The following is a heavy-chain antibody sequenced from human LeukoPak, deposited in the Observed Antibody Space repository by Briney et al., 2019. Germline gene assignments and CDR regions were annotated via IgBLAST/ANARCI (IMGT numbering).Heavy chain of an antibody. CDR2: ISGSGGST. CDR1: GLTFSNYA. CDR3: AKVYYDSSGYYLNY. Sequence: SGGSLRLSCAASGLTFSNYAMSWVRQAPGKGLEWVSAISGSGGSTYYADSVKGRFTISRANSKNTLYLQMNSLRAEDTAVYYCAKVYYDSSGYYLNYWGQGTLVTVSS. D-gene: IGHD3-22*01. V-gene: IGHV3-23*01. J-gene: IGHJ4*02.